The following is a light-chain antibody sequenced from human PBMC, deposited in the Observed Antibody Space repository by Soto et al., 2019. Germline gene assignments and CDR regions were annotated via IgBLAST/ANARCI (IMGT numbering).Light chain of an antibody. CDR3: QHYNNWPLT. J-gene: IGKJ4*01. Sequence: EIVLTQSPGTLSFSPGERATLTCSASQSVSSSYLAWFQQKPGQTPRLLIYDASNRATGIAARFSGGGSGTDFTLTISSPEPEDFAVYYCQHYNNWPLTFGGGTNVDIK. V-gene: IGKV3D-20*02. CDR2: DAS. CDR1: QSVSSSY.